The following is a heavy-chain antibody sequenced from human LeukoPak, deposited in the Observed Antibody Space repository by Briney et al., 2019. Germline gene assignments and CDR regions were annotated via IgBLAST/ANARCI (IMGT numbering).Heavy chain of an antibody. V-gene: IGHV4-34*01. CDR3: ARDGVRLPLDY. D-gene: IGHD4-17*01. CDR2: INHSGST. CDR1: GGSFSGYY. Sequence: SETLSLTCAVYGGSFSGYYWSWIRQPPGKGLEWIGEINHSGSTNYNPSLKSRVTISVDTSKNQFSLKLSSVTAADTAVYYCARDGVRLPLDYWGQGTLVTVSS. J-gene: IGHJ4*02.